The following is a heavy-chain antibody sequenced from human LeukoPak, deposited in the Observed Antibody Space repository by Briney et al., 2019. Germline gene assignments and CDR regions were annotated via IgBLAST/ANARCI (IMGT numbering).Heavy chain of an antibody. J-gene: IGHJ5*02. CDR3: SAGHYGNL. CDR1: DFSLTNAW. CDR2: IQSKDAGGAR. Sequence: GGSLRLSCAASDFSLTNAWMKWVRQAPGKGLEWVGRIQSKDAGGAREYAAPVKGRFTISRDESQNMLFLQMDNLNTEDTGVYYCSAGHYGNLWGQGTLVTVSS. V-gene: IGHV3-15*07. D-gene: IGHD3-16*01.